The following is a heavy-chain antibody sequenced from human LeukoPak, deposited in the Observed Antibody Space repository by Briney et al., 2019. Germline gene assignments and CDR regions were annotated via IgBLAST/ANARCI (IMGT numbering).Heavy chain of an antibody. J-gene: IGHJ4*02. Sequence: SETLSLTCTVSGDSIGSYYWTWIRQPPGKGLEWIGYIHYSGLTNYNPSLKSRVTISVDTSQNQFSLKLSSVTAADTAVYYCARAWGDRSAFYHFDYWGQGTLVTVSS. CDR2: IHYSGLT. CDR1: GDSIGSYY. D-gene: IGHD3-22*01. V-gene: IGHV4-59*01. CDR3: ARAWGDRSAFYHFDY.